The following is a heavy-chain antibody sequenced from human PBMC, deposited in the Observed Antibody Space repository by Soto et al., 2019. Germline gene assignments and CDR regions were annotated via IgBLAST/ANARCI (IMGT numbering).Heavy chain of an antibody. D-gene: IGHD6-13*01. Sequence: SLRLCCAASGLTFSSYGMPWVRQAPGKGLEWVAVISYDGSNKYYADSVKGRFTISRDNSKNTLYLQMNSLRAEDTAVYYCAKPAAAGTVYFQHWGQGTLVTVPQ. CDR2: ISYDGSNK. V-gene: IGHV3-30*18. CDR3: AKPAAAGTVYFQH. J-gene: IGHJ1*01. CDR1: GLTFSSYG.